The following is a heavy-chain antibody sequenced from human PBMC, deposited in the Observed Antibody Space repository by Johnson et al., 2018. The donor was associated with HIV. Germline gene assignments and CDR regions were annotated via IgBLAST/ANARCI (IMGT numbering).Heavy chain of an antibody. CDR1: GFSFTNAW. J-gene: IGHJ3*02. CDR2: IKSKTDGGTT. Sequence: VQLVESGGGLIQPGGSLRISCAASGFSFTNAWMSWVRQGPGKGLEWVGRIKSKTDGGTTDYAAPVKGRFTISRDDSKNTLYLQMNSLKTEDTAVYYCTTDKGYYGDAFDIWGQGTMVTVSS. CDR3: TTDKGYYGDAFDI. V-gene: IGHV3-15*01. D-gene: IGHD3-10*01.